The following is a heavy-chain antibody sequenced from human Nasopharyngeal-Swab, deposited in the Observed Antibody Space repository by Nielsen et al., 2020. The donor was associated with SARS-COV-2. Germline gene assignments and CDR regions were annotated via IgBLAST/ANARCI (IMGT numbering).Heavy chain of an antibody. D-gene: IGHD1-1*01. CDR1: GGSISSSNW. CDR2: IYHSGST. CDR3: ARDRNDDGYFDY. J-gene: IGHJ4*02. V-gene: IGHV4-4*02. Sequence: SETLSLTCAVSGGSISSSNWWSWVRRPPGKGLEWIGEIYHSGSTNYNPSLKSRVTISVDKSKNQFSLKLSSVTAADTAVYYCARDRNDDGYFDYWGQGTLVTVSS.